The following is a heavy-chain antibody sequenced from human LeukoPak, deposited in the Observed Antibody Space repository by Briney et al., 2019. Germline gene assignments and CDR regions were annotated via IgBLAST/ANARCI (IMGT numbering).Heavy chain of an antibody. D-gene: IGHD3-22*01. CDR2: MSGSGGNT. V-gene: IGHV3-23*01. Sequence: GVTLRLSCAASGFTFSSYAMSWVRQAPGKRLEWVSAMSGSGGNTNYADSVKGRFTISRDNSKNTVYLQMNSLRAEDTAFYYCAKGRGYDSSGYPFDYWGQGTLVTVSS. J-gene: IGHJ4*02. CDR1: GFTFSSYA. CDR3: AKGRGYDSSGYPFDY.